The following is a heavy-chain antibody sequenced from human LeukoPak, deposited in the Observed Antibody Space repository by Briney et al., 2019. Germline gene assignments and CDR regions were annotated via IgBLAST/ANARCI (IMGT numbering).Heavy chain of an antibody. CDR3: ARGQDGWLNFDY. CDR2: IYYSGST. V-gene: IGHV4-31*03. D-gene: IGHD6-19*01. CDR1: GGSISSGGYY. J-gene: IGHJ4*02. Sequence: PSETLSLTCTVSGGSISSGGYYWSWIRQHPGKGLEWIGYIYYSGSTYYNPSLKSRVTISVDTSKNQFSLKLTSVTAADTAVYYCARGQDGWLNFDYWGQGTLVTVSS.